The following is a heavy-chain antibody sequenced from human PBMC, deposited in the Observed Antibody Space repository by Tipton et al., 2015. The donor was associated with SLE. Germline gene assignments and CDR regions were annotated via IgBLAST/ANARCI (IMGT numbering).Heavy chain of an antibody. J-gene: IGHJ5*02. CDR3: ARHRDDYGIKWFDP. D-gene: IGHD4-17*01. CDR1: GGSISYYY. Sequence: TLSLTCTVSGGSISYYYWSWIRQAPEKGLEWIGYISHTGSTNYNPSLNSRVTISLDTSKNQFSVNLYSVTAADTAVYYCARHRDDYGIKWFDPWGQGTLVTVSS. V-gene: IGHV4-59*08. CDR2: ISHTGST.